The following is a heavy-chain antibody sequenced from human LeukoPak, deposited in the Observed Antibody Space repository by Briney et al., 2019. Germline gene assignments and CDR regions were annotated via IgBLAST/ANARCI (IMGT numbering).Heavy chain of an antibody. J-gene: IGHJ4*02. CDR1: GFAFGRYA. CDR2: ISYDGSNK. CDR3: ARVHSSGWYTFEN. D-gene: IGHD6-19*01. V-gene: IGHV3-30-3*01. Sequence: LRGVSLRLSCAASGFAFGRYAIHWVRQAPGKGLEWVAVISYDGSNKYYADSVKGRFTISRDNSINTLFLQMNSLRAEDTAVYYCARVHSSGWYTFENWGQGTLVTVSS.